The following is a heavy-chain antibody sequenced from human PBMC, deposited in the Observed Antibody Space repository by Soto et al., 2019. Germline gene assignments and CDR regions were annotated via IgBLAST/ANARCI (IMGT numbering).Heavy chain of an antibody. CDR2: IIPMFGTP. CDR3: ARVIGGSGWYGSFGS. J-gene: IGHJ4*02. CDR1: GGSFSSYA. D-gene: IGHD6-19*01. Sequence: QVQLMQSGAEVKKPGSSVKVSCKASGGSFSSYAINWVRQAPGQGLEWMGGIIPMFGTPNYAQKFQGRVTITADESTNTAYMELGSLRSEDTAVYYCARVIGGSGWYGSFGSRGQGTLVTVSS. V-gene: IGHV1-69*01.